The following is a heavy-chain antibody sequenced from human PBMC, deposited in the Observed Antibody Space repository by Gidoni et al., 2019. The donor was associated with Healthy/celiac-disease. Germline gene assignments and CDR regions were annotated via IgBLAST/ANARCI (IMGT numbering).Heavy chain of an antibody. CDR2: ISGSGGST. V-gene: IGHV3-23*01. D-gene: IGHD1-20*01. CDR1: GFTFSSYA. J-gene: IGHJ3*02. Sequence: EVQLLESGGGLVQPGGSLRLSFAASGFTFSSYAMSWVRQAPGKGVGWVSAISGSGGSTYYADSVKGRFTISRDNSKNTLYLQMNSLRAEDTAVYYCAKASEGINGDPDIWGQGTMVTVSS. CDR3: AKASEGINGDPDI.